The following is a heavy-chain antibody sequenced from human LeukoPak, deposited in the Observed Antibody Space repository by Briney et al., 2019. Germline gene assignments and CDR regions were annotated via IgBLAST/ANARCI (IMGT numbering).Heavy chain of an antibody. CDR2: IKQDGSEK. J-gene: IGHJ4*02. D-gene: IGHD6-13*01. V-gene: IGHV3-7*01. CDR1: GFTFSSYW. CDR3: ARDVKYSSSWYGYFDY. Sequence: GGSLRLSCAASGFTFSSYWMSWVRQAPGEGLEWVANIKQDGSEKYYVDSVKGRFTISRDNAKNSLYLQMNSLRAEDTAVYYCARDVKYSSSWYGYFDYWGQGTLVTVPS.